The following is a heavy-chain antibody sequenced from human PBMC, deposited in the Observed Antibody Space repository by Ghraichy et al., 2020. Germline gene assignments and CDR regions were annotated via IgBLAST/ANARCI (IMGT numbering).Heavy chain of an antibody. J-gene: IGHJ4*02. Sequence: SETLSLTCAVYGGSFSGYYWSWIRQPPGKGLEWIGEINHSGSTNYNPSLKSRVTISVDTSKNQFSLKLSSVTAADTAVYYCARWRSGKLRRRFDYWGQGTLVTVSS. CDR1: GGSFSGYY. CDR3: ARWRSGKLRRRFDY. D-gene: IGHD1-26*01. CDR2: INHSGST. V-gene: IGHV4-34*01.